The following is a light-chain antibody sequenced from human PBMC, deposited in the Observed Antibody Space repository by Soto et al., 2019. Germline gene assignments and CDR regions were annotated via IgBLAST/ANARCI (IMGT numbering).Light chain of an antibody. CDR1: TGAVTSGSY. CDR2: STS. J-gene: IGLJ2*01. Sequence: QAVVTQEPSLTVSPGGTVTLTCASSTGAVTSGSYPNWLQQKPGQAPRALIYSTSYKHSWTPARFSGSLLGGKAALTLSGVQPEDEADYSCLLYYGDAQVFGGGTKLTVL. CDR3: LLYYGDAQV. V-gene: IGLV7-43*01.